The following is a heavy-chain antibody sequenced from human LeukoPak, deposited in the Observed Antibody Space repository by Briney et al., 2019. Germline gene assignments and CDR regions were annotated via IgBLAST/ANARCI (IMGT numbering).Heavy chain of an antibody. CDR3: ARGQLRFWSGYFLDY. Sequence: PSETLSLTCTVSGGSFSSYYWSWIRQPPGKGLEWIGEINHSGSTNYDPSLKSRVTISVDTSKNQFSLKLSSVTAADTAVYYCARGQLRFWSGYFLDYWGQGTLVTVSS. D-gene: IGHD3-3*01. J-gene: IGHJ4*02. V-gene: IGHV4-34*01. CDR1: GGSFSSYY. CDR2: INHSGST.